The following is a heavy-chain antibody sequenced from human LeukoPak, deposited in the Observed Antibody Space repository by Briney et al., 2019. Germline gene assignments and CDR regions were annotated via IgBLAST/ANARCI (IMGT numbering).Heavy chain of an antibody. CDR2: ISGSGGST. Sequence: GRSLRLSCAASGFTFSSYAMSWVRQAPGKGLEWVSAISGSGGSTYYADSVKGRFTISRDNSKNTLYLQMNSLRAEDTAVYYCAKDLQQVTTVVTGYWGQGTLVTVSS. D-gene: IGHD4-23*01. CDR1: GFTFSSYA. V-gene: IGHV3-23*01. J-gene: IGHJ4*02. CDR3: AKDLQQVTTVVTGY.